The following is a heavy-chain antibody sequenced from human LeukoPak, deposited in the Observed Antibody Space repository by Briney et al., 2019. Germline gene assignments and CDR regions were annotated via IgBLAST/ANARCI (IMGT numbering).Heavy chain of an antibody. CDR2: INAGNGNT. J-gene: IGHJ5*02. V-gene: IGHV1-3*01. CDR3: ARAPYYDILTGYYNWFDP. Sequence: ASVKVSCKASGYTFTSYAMHWVRQAPGQRLEWRGWINAGNGNTKYSQKFQGRVTITRDTSASTAYMELSSLRSEDTAVYYCARAPYYDILTGYYNWFDPWGQGTLVTVSS. D-gene: IGHD3-9*01. CDR1: GYTFTSYA.